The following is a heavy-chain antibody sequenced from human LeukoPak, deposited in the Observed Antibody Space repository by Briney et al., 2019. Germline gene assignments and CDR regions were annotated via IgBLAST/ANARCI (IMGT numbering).Heavy chain of an antibody. CDR3: ARAHPQTYYDFWSGYPDAFDI. D-gene: IGHD3-3*01. V-gene: IGHV4-34*01. CDR2: INHSGST. CDR1: GGSFSGYY. Sequence: PSETLSLTCAVYGGSFSGYYWSWIRQPPGKGLEWIGEINHSGSTNYNPSLKSRVTISVDTSKNQFSLKLSSVTAADTAVYYCARAHPQTYYDFWSGYPDAFDIWGQGTMVTVSS. J-gene: IGHJ3*02.